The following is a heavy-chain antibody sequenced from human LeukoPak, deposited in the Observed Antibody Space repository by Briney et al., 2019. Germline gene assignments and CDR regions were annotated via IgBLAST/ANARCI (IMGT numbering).Heavy chain of an antibody. J-gene: IGHJ4*02. CDR1: GGSISSSSYY. CDR3: ARGFRLLWF. CDR2: IYYSGST. D-gene: IGHD3-10*01. Sequence: SETLSLTCTVSGGSISSSSYYWGWIRQPPGKGLEWIGSIYYSGSTYYNPSLKSRVTISVDTSKNQFSLKLSSVTAADTAVYYCARGFRLLWFGDQGTLVTVSS. V-gene: IGHV4-39*07.